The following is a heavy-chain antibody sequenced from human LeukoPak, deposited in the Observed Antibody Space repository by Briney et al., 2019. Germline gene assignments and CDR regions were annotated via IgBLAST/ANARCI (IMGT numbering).Heavy chain of an antibody. D-gene: IGHD6-6*01. CDR1: GFTFSSYA. CDR2: ISGSGGST. V-gene: IGHV3-23*01. Sequence: PGGSLRLSCAASGFTFSSYAMSWVRQALGKGLEWVSAISGSGGSTYYADSVKGRFTISRDNSKNTLYLQMNSLRAEDTAVYYCAKAGSSSSSPRGYFDYWGQGTLVIVSS. CDR3: AKAGSSSSSPRGYFDY. J-gene: IGHJ4*02.